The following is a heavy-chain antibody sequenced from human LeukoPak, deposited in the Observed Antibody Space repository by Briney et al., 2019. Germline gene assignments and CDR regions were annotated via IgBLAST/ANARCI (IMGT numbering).Heavy chain of an antibody. J-gene: IGHJ5*02. V-gene: IGHV3-30*01. CDR2: ISYDGSNK. CDR1: GFTFSSYA. CDR3: AREGTAMVTRKLVKWFDP. Sequence: GRSLRLSCAASGFTFSSYAMHWVRQAPGNGLEWVAVISYDGSNKYYADSVKGRFTISRDNSKNTLYLQMNSLRAEDTAVYCCAREGTAMVTRKLVKWFDPWGQGPLVTVSS. D-gene: IGHD5-18*01.